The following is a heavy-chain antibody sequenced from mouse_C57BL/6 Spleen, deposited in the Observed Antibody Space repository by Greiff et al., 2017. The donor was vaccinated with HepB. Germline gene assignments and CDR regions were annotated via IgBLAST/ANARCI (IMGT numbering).Heavy chain of an antibody. CDR2: ISDGGSYT. D-gene: IGHD1-1*01. CDR3: ARVGSSRYFDV. CDR1: GFTFSSYA. Sequence: EVNLVESGGGLVKPGGSLKLSCAASGFTFSSYAMSWVRQTPEKRLEWVATISDGGSYTYYPDNVKGRFTISRDNAKNNLYLQMSHLKSEDTAMYYCARVGSSRYFDVWGTGTTVTVSS. V-gene: IGHV5-4*03. J-gene: IGHJ1*03.